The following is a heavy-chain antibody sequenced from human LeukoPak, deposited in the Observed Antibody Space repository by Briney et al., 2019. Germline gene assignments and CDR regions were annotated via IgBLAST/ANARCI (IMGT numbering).Heavy chain of an antibody. D-gene: IGHD3-22*01. CDR3: AKDHYYDSSGYYSAFDY. CDR2: ISWRSSDI. Sequence: GGSLRLSCVASGFTLSSYNMKWVRQAPGKRLEWVSSISWRSSDIEYADSVKGRFTISRDIDKKSLYLQVNSLRAEDTAVYYCAKDHYYDSSGYYSAFDYWGQGTLVTVSS. V-gene: IGHV3-21*04. J-gene: IGHJ4*02. CDR1: GFTLSSYN.